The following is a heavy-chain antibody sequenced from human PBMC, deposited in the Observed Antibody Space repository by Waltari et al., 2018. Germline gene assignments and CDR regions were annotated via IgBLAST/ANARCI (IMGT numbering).Heavy chain of an antibody. CDR2: VQPKSGGT. CDR1: GYTFTDSY. D-gene: IGHD4-17*01. Sequence: QVQLVQSGAEVKKPGASVEVSCKASGYTFTDSYIHWVRQAPGRGLEWMGRVQPKSGGTTYAEEFQGRVTMTRDTSTSTAYMELSRLRSDDTAVYYCAKIGYDYGDYVGVGYFDSWGQGTLVTVSS. CDR3: AKIGYDYGDYVGVGYFDS. V-gene: IGHV1-2*06. J-gene: IGHJ4*02.